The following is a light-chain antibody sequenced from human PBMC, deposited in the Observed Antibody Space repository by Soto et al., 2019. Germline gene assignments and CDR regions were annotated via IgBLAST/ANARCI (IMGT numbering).Light chain of an antibody. J-gene: IGKJ4*01. V-gene: IGKV1-9*01. Sequence: IQLTQSPSSLSASVGDRVTITCRASQGIMSFLAWYQQSPGQAPKLLIYDASTLQTGVPSRFSGRGSGTEFTLTISSLQPEDFASYYRQQLNSYPLTFGGGTKIEIK. CDR3: QQLNSYPLT. CDR1: QGIMSF. CDR2: DAS.